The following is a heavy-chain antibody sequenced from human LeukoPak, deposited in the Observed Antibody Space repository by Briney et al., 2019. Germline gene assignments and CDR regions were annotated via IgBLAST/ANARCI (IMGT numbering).Heavy chain of an antibody. CDR1: GLTFSSHW. Sequence: GGSLRLSCAASGLTFSSHWMHWVRQAPGKGLEWVSALSASGSSTYYADSVKGRFTISRDNSKNTLYLQMNSLRAEDTAVYYCAKMVGYYGAASYYFDYWGQGTLVTVSS. D-gene: IGHD4-17*01. CDR3: AKMVGYYGAASYYFDY. J-gene: IGHJ4*02. CDR2: LSASGSST. V-gene: IGHV3-23*01.